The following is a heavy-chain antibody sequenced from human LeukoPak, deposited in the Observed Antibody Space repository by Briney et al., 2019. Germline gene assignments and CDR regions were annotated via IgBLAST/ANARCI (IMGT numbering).Heavy chain of an antibody. Sequence: SETLSLTCTVSGYSISSGYYWAWIRQPPGKGLEWIGSIYPSGSTYYNPSLKSRVTISVDTSKNQFSLKLSSVTAADTAVYYCARQGVYYYDRVDYWGQGTLVTVSS. J-gene: IGHJ4*02. CDR2: IYPSGST. D-gene: IGHD3-22*01. V-gene: IGHV4-38-2*02. CDR1: GYSISSGYY. CDR3: ARQGVYYYDRVDY.